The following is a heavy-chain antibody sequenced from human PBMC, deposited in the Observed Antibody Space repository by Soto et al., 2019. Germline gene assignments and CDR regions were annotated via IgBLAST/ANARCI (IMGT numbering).Heavy chain of an antibody. CDR3: ARDKITGPFDY. J-gene: IGHJ4*01. CDR1: GGSCSGCY. D-gene: IGHD2-8*02. V-gene: IGHV4-34*01. Sequence: SETLSLTCAVEGGSCSGCYWTWIRQPPGTGLEWIGEINHSGSTNYNPSLKSRVTISVDTSKNQFSLKLTSVTAADTAVYYCARDKITGPFDYWGHGTLVTVSS. CDR2: INHSGST.